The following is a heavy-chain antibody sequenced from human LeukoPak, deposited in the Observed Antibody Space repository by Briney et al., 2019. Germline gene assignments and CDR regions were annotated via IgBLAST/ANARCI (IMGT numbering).Heavy chain of an antibody. Sequence: SESLSLTCTVSGGSINSSLYYWGWIRQPPGKGLEWIGTIYYNGATYYNLSLTSRATISVDTSKNQFSLKLSSVTAADTAVYYCAREAGGQQLVYAFDIWGQGTMVTVSS. CDR2: IYYNGAT. V-gene: IGHV4-39*07. J-gene: IGHJ3*02. CDR3: AREAGGQQLVYAFDI. D-gene: IGHD6-13*01. CDR1: GGSINSSLYY.